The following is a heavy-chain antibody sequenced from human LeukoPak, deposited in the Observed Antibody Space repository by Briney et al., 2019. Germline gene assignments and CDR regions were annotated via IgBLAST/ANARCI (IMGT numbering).Heavy chain of an antibody. CDR3: ARLMSTIDS. CDR1: GYSISSGYY. V-gene: IGHV4-38-2*01. CDR2: IYHSGST. D-gene: IGHD5-24*01. Sequence: RASETLSLTCAVSGYSISSGYYWGWIRQPPGKGLEWIRSIYHSGSTFYNPSLKSRVTISVDTSKNQFSLKLTSVTAADTAVYYCARLMSTIDSWGQGTLVTASS. J-gene: IGHJ4*02.